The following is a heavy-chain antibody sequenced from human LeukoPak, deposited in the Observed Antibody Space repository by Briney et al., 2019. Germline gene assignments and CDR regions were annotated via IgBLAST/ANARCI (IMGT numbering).Heavy chain of an antibody. J-gene: IGHJ4*02. Sequence: GGSLRLSCAASRFTFSCIRMHRVRPAQGQGLVWVSRINSDGSTKSYADSVKGRLTISRANAKPTLYLQMNRLGPADSAGYFCAREISEYGWFGDLYYWGQGTLVTVSS. V-gene: IGHV3-74*01. CDR1: RFTFSCIR. CDR2: INSDGSTK. CDR3: AREISEYGWFGDLYY. D-gene: IGHD3-10*01.